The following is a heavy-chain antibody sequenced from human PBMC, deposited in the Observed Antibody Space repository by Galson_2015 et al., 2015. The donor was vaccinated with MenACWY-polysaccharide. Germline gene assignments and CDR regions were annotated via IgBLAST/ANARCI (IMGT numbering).Heavy chain of an antibody. J-gene: IGHJ4*02. CDR1: GASISSSGYY. V-gene: IGHV4-39*01. CDR2: IFYSGDT. Sequence: SETLSLTCTVSGASISSSGYYWGWIRQPPGKGLEWIGSIFYSGDTYYNPPLKSRVTISVDTSKNQFSLKLSSVTAADTAVYYCARYCSTASCYNYFDYWGQGTLITVSS. CDR3: ARYCSTASCYNYFDY. D-gene: IGHD2-2*02.